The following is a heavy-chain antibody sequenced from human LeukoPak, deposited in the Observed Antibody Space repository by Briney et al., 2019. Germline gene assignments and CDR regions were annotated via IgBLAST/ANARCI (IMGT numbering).Heavy chain of an antibody. CDR3: ARGGTYYYDSSGYYPFDP. CDR1: GYSFTAYY. V-gene: IGHV1-2*02. CDR2: INPNSGGT. D-gene: IGHD3-22*01. J-gene: IGHJ5*02. Sequence: GASVKVSCKASGYSFTAYYMHWVRQAPGQGLEWMGWINPNSGGTNYAQKFQGRVTMTRDTSISTAYMELSRLRSDDTAVYYCARGGTYYYDSSGYYPFDPWGQGTLVTVSS.